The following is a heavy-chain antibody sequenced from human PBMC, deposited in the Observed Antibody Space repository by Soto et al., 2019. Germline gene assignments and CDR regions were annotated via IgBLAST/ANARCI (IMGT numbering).Heavy chain of an antibody. CDR3: AGWGGQDYNY. J-gene: IGHJ4*02. CDR1: GFTFTDFY. CDR2: IRPDGSET. D-gene: IGHD4-4*01. V-gene: IGHV3-7*03. Sequence: EVQLVQSGGGLVQPGGSLRLSCVGSGFTFTDFYMNWVRQAPGKGLEWVANIRPDGSETNYVESVKGRFTPTRDNAKNSLFLQMNSLRADDTAVYYCAGWGGQDYNYWGQGILVTVSS.